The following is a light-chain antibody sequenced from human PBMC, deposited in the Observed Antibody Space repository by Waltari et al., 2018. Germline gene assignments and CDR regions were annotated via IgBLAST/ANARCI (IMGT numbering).Light chain of an antibody. J-gene: IGLJ2*01. CDR3: TSYAGSHNWV. CDR2: EVN. Sequence: QSALTQPPSASGSPGQSDTISCTGTSSDVGGYNYVSWYQHPPGKAPKLMISEVNKRPSGVPARFSGSKSVNTAPLSVSGLQADEEADYYCTSYAGSHNWVFGGGTKLTVL. V-gene: IGLV2-8*01. CDR1: SSDVGGYNY.